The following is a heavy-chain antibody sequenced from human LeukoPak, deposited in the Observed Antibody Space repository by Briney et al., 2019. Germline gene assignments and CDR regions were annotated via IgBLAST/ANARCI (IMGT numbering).Heavy chain of an antibody. CDR1: GGSISSYY. J-gene: IGHJ4*02. Sequence: SETLSLTCTVSGGSISSYYWSLIRQPPGHGLAWIGYIYYSGSTNYNPSLKSRVTISVDTSKNQFSLKLSSVTAADTAVYYCARGQGLFTVTDYWGQGTLVTVSS. CDR3: ARGQGLFTVTDY. CDR2: IYYSGST. D-gene: IGHD4-17*01. V-gene: IGHV4-59*01.